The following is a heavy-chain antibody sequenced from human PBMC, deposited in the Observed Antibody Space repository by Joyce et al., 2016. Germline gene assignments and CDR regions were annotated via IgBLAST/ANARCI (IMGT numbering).Heavy chain of an antibody. CDR3: TGSGHFYYMDV. V-gene: IGHV4-34*01. D-gene: IGHD3-10*01. J-gene: IGHJ6*03. CDR1: NESFSGYY. Sequence: QVHLQQWGAGLLRPSETLSLRCTVHNESFSGYYHNWIRQIPGKGLEWIGEVTHCGSTRFSASLKGRVTMAAVTSKGQFSLTLTSVTAADTSVYYCTGSGHFYYMDVWGEGTAVIVSS. CDR2: VTHCGST.